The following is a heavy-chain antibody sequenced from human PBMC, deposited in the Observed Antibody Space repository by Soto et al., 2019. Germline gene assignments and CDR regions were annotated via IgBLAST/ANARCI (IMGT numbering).Heavy chain of an antibody. CDR1: GDSISSSFW. V-gene: IGHV4-4*02. CDR2: IYHTEST. CDR3: ARYEFVTFDY. Sequence: PSETLSLTCAVSGDSISSSFWWSWVRQPPGKGREWIGEIYHTESTVYNPSLKNRVTISVDKPKNQFSLNLDSVTAADTAVYYCARYEFVTFDYWGRGILGTGPS. D-gene: IGHD2-21*02. J-gene: IGHJ4*02.